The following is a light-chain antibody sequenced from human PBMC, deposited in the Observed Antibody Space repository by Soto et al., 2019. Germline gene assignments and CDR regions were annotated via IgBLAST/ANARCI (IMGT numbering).Light chain of an antibody. J-gene: IGLJ2*01. Sequence: QSVLTQPPSVSGAPGQRVTISCTGSNSNIGAGYDVHWYQQLPGRAPKLLIYGNTNRPSGVPDRFSGSKSGTSASLAITGLQAEDEADYYCLSFDSSLSVVLGGGTKLTVL. V-gene: IGLV1-40*01. CDR2: GNT. CDR1: NSNIGAGYD. CDR3: LSFDSSLSVV.